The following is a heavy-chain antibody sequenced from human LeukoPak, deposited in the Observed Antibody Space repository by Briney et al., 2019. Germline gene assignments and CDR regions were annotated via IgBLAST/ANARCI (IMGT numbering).Heavy chain of an antibody. CDR1: GFTFSSYD. D-gene: IGHD3-10*01. CDR2: IGTAGDT. J-gene: IGHJ6*02. CDR3: AREPRWFGDLYGMDV. Sequence: GGSLRLSCAASGFTFSSYDMHWVRQATGKGLEWVSAIGTAGDTYYPGSVKGRFTISRENAKNSLYLQMNSLRAGGTAVYYCAREPRWFGDLYGMDVWGQGTTVTVSS. V-gene: IGHV3-13*04.